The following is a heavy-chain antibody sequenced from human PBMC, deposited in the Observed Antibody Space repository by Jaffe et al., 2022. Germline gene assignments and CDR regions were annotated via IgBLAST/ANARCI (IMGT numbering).Heavy chain of an antibody. D-gene: IGHD3-3*01. Sequence: QVQLVESGGGVVQPGGSLRLSCAASGFTFSSYGMHWVRQAPGKGLEWVAFIRYDGSNKYYADSVKGRFTISRDNSKNTLYLQMNSLRAEDTAVYYCAKDQPNDFWSVLGRTGYYFDYWGQGTLVTVSS. J-gene: IGHJ4*02. CDR3: AKDQPNDFWSVLGRTGYYFDY. CDR2: IRYDGSNK. V-gene: IGHV3-30*02. CDR1: GFTFSSYG.